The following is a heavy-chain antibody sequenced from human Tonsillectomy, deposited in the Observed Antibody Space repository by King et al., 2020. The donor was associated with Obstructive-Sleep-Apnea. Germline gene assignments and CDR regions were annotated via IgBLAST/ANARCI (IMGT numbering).Heavy chain of an antibody. J-gene: IGHJ4*02. CDR2: IRYDGSNK. CDR3: AKADIGYCSGGSCYAGPAFDY. CDR1: GFTFSSYG. D-gene: IGHD2-15*01. Sequence: VQLVESGGGVVQPGGSLRLSCAASGFTFSSYGMHWVRQAPGKGLEWVAFIRYDGSNKYYADSVKGRFTISRDNSKNTLYLQMNSLRAEDTAVYYCAKADIGYCSGGSCYAGPAFDYWGQGTLVTVSS. V-gene: IGHV3-30*02.